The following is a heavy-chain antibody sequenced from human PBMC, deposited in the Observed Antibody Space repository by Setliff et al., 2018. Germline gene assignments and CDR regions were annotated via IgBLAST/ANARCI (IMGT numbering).Heavy chain of an antibody. CDR1: GDSIGSGSHY. Sequence: PSETLSLTCTVSGDSIGSGSHYWGWIRQPPGKGLEWIGRIHYRGTTYSNVSLASRLTISVDTSKNQFSLKLTSVTAADTAVYYCARTGTYRYFDSWGQGTRVTVSS. CDR3: ARTGTYRYFDS. D-gene: IGHD1-1*01. J-gene: IGHJ4*02. V-gene: IGHV4-39*01. CDR2: IHYRGTT.